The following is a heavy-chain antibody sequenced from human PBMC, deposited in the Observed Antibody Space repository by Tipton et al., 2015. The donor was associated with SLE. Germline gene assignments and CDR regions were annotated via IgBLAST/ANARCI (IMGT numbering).Heavy chain of an antibody. J-gene: IGHJ4*02. V-gene: IGHV4-34*01. CDR2: INHSGST. CDR1: GGSFSGYY. D-gene: IGHD3-3*01. Sequence: TLSLTCAVYGGSFSGYYWSWIRQPPGKGLEWIGEINHSGSTNYNPSLKSRVTISVDTSKNQFSLKLSSVTAADTAVYYCATDYDFWSSYLGYWGQGTLVTVSS. CDR3: ATDYDFWSSYLGY.